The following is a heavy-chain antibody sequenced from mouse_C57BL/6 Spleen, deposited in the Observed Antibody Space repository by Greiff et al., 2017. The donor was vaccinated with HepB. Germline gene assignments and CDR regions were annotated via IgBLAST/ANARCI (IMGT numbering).Heavy chain of an antibody. D-gene: IGHD2-4*01. CDR2: ISDGGSYT. J-gene: IGHJ2*01. CDR3: ARTGDYEGFDY. CDR1: GFTFSSYA. V-gene: IGHV5-4*01. Sequence: EVQGVESGGGLVKPGGSLKLSCAASGFTFSSYAMSWVRQTPEKRLEWVATISDGGSYTYYPDNVKGRFTISRDNAKNNLYLQMSHLKSEDTAMYYCARTGDYEGFDYWGQGTTLTVSS.